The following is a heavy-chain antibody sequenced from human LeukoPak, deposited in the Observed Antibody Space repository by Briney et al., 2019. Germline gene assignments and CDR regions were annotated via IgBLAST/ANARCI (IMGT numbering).Heavy chain of an antibody. Sequence: SVKVSCKASGGTFSSYAISWVRQAPGQGLEWMGGIIPIFGTANYAQRFQGRVTITTDESTSTAYMELSGLRSEDTAVYYCASWVGGQVGRNWFDPWGQGTLVTVSS. CDR1: GGTFSSYA. D-gene: IGHD1-26*01. CDR2: IIPIFGTA. CDR3: ASWVGGQVGRNWFDP. J-gene: IGHJ5*02. V-gene: IGHV1-69*05.